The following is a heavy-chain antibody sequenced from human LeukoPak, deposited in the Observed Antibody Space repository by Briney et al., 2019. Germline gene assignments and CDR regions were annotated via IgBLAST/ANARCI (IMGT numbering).Heavy chain of an antibody. CDR2: IYSSGST. J-gene: IGHJ4*02. D-gene: IGHD3-10*01. V-gene: IGHV4-59*08. CDR1: GGSISNYF. CDR3: AGSYNRVVLLYY. Sequence: SETLSLTCSVSGGSISNYFWTWIRQPPGKGLEWIGYIYSSGSTYYNPSLKSRVTISVVTSKNRFSLKLSTVTAADTAVYYCAGSYNRVVLLYYWGQGTLVTVSS.